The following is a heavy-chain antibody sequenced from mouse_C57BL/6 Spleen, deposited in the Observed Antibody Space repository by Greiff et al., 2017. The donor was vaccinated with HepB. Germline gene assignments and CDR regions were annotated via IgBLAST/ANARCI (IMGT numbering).Heavy chain of an antibody. D-gene: IGHD2-1*01. CDR2: ISSGSSTI. CDR1: GFTFSDYG. CDR3: ARPGGNYPYAMDY. Sequence: EVKLVESGGGLVKPGGSLKLSCAASGFTFSDYGMHWVRQAPEKGLEWVAYISSGSSTIYYADTVKGRFTISRDNAKNTLFLQMTSLRSEDTAMYYWARPGGNYPYAMDYWGQGTSVTVSS. J-gene: IGHJ4*01. V-gene: IGHV5-17*01.